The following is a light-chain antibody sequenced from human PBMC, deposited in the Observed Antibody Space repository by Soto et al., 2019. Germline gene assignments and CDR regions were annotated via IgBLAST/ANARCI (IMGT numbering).Light chain of an antibody. CDR1: QSVSSNY. CDR2: GAS. V-gene: IGKV3-20*01. CDR3: QQYGSSPPRFT. J-gene: IGKJ3*01. Sequence: EIVLTQSPGTLSLSPGERATLSCRASQSVSSNYLAWYQHKPGQAPRLLIYGASSRATGIPDRFSGSGSGTDFTLNISRLEPEDFAVYYCQQYGSSPPRFTFGPGTKVDIK.